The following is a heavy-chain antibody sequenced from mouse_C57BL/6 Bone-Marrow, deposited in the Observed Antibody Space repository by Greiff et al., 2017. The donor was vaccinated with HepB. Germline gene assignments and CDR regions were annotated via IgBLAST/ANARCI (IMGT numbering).Heavy chain of an antibody. V-gene: IGHV14-4*01. CDR2: IDPENGDT. D-gene: IGHD1-1*01. CDR1: GFNIKDDY. Sequence: EVNVVESGAELVRPGASVKLSCTASGFNIKDDYMHWVKQRPEQGLEWIGWIDPENGDTEYASKFQGKATITADTSSNTAYLQLSSLTSEDTAVYYCTTEYGSRAWFAYWGQGTLVTVSA. CDR3: TTEYGSRAWFAY. J-gene: IGHJ3*01.